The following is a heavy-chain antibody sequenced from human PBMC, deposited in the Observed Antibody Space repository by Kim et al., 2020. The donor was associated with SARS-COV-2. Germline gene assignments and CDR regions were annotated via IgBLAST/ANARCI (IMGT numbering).Heavy chain of an antibody. V-gene: IGHV3-30*18. J-gene: IGHJ4*02. CDR2: ISYDGSNK. D-gene: IGHD6-19*01. Sequence: GGSLRLSCAASGFTFSSYGMHWVRQAPGKGLEWVAVISYDGSNKYYADSVKGRFTISRDNSKNTLYLQMNSLRAEDTAVYYCAKVSGSGWDYWGKGTLVTSSS. CDR1: GFTFSSYG. CDR3: AKVSGSGWDY.